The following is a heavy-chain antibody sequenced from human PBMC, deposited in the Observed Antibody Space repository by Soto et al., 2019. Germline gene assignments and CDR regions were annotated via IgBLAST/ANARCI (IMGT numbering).Heavy chain of an antibody. D-gene: IGHD3-10*01. CDR3: ARYYYCSGTYYFDY. J-gene: IGHJ4*02. CDR2: INHSGST. CDR1: GGSFGGYY. Sequence: SETLSLTCAVYGGSFGGYYWSWIRQPPGKGLEWIGEINHSGSTNYNPSLKSRVTISVDTSKNQFSLKLSSVTAADTAVYYCARYYYCSGTYYFDYWGQGTLVTVSS. V-gene: IGHV4-34*01.